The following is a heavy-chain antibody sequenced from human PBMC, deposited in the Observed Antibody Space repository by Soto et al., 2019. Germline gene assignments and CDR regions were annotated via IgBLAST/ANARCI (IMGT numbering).Heavy chain of an antibody. Sequence: QLQLQESGPGLVKPSETLSLTCTVSGGSISSSSYYWGWIRQPPGKGLEWIGSIYYSGSTYYNPSLKSRVTISGDTSKNQFSLKLSSVTAADTAVYYCARNEYCSGGSCYPTYYFDYWGQGTLVTVSS. J-gene: IGHJ4*02. CDR2: IYYSGST. V-gene: IGHV4-39*01. CDR3: ARNEYCSGGSCYPTYYFDY. D-gene: IGHD2-15*01. CDR1: GGSISSSSYY.